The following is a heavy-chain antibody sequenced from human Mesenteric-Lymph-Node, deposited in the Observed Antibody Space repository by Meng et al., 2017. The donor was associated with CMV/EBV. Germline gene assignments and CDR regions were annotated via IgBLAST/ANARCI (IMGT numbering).Heavy chain of an antibody. CDR1: GFTLSSFG. V-gene: IGHV3-21*01. CDR2: ITSSSNYI. Sequence: GESLKISCAASGFTLSSFGMNWVRQAPGKGLEWVSSITSSSNYIYYADSVKGRFTLSRDNAKNSLYLQVNSLRAEDTAVYYCAGSGWYVGYWGQGTLVTVSS. D-gene: IGHD6-19*01. J-gene: IGHJ4*02. CDR3: AGSGWYVGY.